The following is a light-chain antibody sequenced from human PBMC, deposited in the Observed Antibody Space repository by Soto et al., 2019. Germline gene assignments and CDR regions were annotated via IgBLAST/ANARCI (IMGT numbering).Light chain of an antibody. V-gene: IGKV3-11*01. CDR1: QSVSSY. CDR3: QQRSNWPVT. Sequence: EMVLTQSPGTLSLSQGERATLSCRASQSVSSYLAWYQQKPGQAPRLLIYDASTRATGISARFSGSGSGTDFTLTISSLEPEDFAVYYCQQRSNWPVTFGQGTKVEVK. J-gene: IGKJ1*01. CDR2: DAS.